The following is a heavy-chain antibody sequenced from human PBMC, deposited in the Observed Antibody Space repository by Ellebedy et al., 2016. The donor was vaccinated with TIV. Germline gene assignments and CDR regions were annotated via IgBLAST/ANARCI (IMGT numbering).Heavy chain of an antibody. V-gene: IGHV4-31*03. J-gene: IGHJ4*02. CDR1: GGSISSGGYY. CDR3: ARGRPLRFLTH. CDR2: IYYSGST. D-gene: IGHD3-3*01. Sequence: SETLSLTXTVSGGSISSGGYYWSWIRQHPGKGLEWIGYIYYSGSTYYNPSLKSRVTISVDTSKNQFSLKLSSVTAADTAVYYCARGRPLRFLTHWGQGTLVTVSS.